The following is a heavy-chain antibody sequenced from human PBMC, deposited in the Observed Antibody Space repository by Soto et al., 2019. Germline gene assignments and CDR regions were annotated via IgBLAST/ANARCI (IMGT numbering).Heavy chain of an antibody. CDR3: ASLRSRWNIDY. Sequence: QVQLQESGPGLVKPSQTLSLTCTVSGGSISTDDHYWSWIRQPPGKGLEWIGYIYYTGSTDYNPSHKSRLFTSLDTSKNQFSLQLTSVTAADTAVYYCASLRSRWNIDYWGQGTLVTVSS. CDR1: GGSISTDDHY. D-gene: IGHD6-13*01. V-gene: IGHV4-30-4*01. J-gene: IGHJ4*02. CDR2: IYYTGST.